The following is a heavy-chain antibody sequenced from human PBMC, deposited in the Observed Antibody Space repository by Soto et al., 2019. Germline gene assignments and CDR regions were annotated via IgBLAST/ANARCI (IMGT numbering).Heavy chain of an antibody. J-gene: IGHJ4*02. CDR3: ARDGGEMATISLDY. CDR1: GFSFSDFG. Sequence: SLRLSCAGFGFSFSDFGMHWVRQAPGKGLEWVAVISYDGSNKNYADPVKGRFTISRDTSKNMLYLQMNSLRPEDTAVYYCARDGGEMATISLDYWGQGTLVTVSS. D-gene: IGHD5-12*01. V-gene: IGHV3-30*03. CDR2: ISYDGSNK.